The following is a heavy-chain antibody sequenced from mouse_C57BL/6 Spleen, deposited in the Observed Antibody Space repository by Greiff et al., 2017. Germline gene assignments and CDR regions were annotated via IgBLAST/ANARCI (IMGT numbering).Heavy chain of an antibody. Sequence: VQLQQPGAELVRPGTSVKLSCKASGYTFTSYWMHWVKQRPGQGLEWIGVIDPSDSYTNYNQKFKGKATLTVDTSSSTAYMQLSSLTSEDSAVYYCARKDYGNPYYFDYWGQGTTLTVSS. J-gene: IGHJ2*01. V-gene: IGHV1-59*01. CDR1: GYTFTSYW. CDR2: IDPSDSYT. CDR3: ARKDYGNPYYFDY. D-gene: IGHD2-1*01.